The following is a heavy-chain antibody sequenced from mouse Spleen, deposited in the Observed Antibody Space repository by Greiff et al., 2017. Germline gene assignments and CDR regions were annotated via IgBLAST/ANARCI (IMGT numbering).Heavy chain of an antibody. J-gene: IGHJ4*01. V-gene: IGHV1-63*02. CDR2: IYPGGGYT. CDR3: ARPLRDYAMDY. Sequence: VQLVESGAELMKPGASVKISCKASGYTFTNYWLGWVKQRPGHGLEWIGDIYPGGGYTNYNEKFKGKATLTADTSSSTAYMQLSSLTSEDSAVYFCARPLRDYAMDYWGQGTSVTVSS. CDR1: GYTFTNYW.